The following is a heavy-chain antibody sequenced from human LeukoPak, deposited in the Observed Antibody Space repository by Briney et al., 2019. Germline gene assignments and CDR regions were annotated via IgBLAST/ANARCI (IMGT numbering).Heavy chain of an antibody. J-gene: IGHJ4*02. Sequence: SETLSLTCIVSGDSTSSSRYYWGWIRQPPEKGLEWIGSINYSGTTYYSPSLKSRVTISVDTSKNQFSLKLSSVTAADTAVYYCARHGYNSGWWVDYWGQGTLVTVSS. V-gene: IGHV4-39*01. D-gene: IGHD6-19*01. CDR1: GDSTSSSRYY. CDR2: INYSGTT. CDR3: ARHGYNSGWWVDY.